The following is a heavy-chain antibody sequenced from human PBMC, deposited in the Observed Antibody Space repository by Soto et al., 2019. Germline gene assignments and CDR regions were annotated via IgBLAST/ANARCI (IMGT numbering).Heavy chain of an antibody. CDR1: GFTCRNYW. D-gene: IGHD1-1*01. CDR3: ARQEVEPYEY. Sequence: PGGSLRLSCAASGFTCRNYWMHWVRQAPGKWLWWVSRISDYGRVDYADSVRGRFTISRDDAERELHLQMKNLRAEDAAVYYCARQEVEPYEYWGHGVLVNVSS. V-gene: IGHV3-74*01. J-gene: IGHJ4*01. CDR2: ISDYGRV.